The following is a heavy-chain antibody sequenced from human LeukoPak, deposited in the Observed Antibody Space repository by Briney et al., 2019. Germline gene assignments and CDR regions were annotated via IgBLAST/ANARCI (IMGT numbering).Heavy chain of an antibody. CDR3: TKDIRIQLWPGVGHLDY. J-gene: IGHJ4*02. CDR1: GFTLEDYV. D-gene: IGHD5-18*01. Sequence: PGGSLRLPCAASGFTLEDYVMQWVRHATGKGLEWVSGIRWNRGSIGYADSVKGRFTISRDKAKNTLYLQMNSLRAEDTASYYCTKDIRIQLWPGVGHLDYWGQGTLVTVSS. CDR2: IRWNRGSI. V-gene: IGHV3-9*01.